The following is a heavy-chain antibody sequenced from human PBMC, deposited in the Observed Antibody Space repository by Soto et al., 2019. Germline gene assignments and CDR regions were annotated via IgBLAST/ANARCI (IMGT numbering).Heavy chain of an antibody. D-gene: IGHD3-3*02. CDR1: GSSISSDY. CDR2: IYYSGST. CDR3: ARDLAPDV. Sequence: SLTCTVSGSSISSDYWVWIRQPPGKGLEWIGYIYYSGSTNYNPSLKSRVTISVDTSKNQFSLKLSSVTAADTAVYYCARDLAPDVWGKGTTVTVSS. V-gene: IGHV4-59*01. J-gene: IGHJ6*04.